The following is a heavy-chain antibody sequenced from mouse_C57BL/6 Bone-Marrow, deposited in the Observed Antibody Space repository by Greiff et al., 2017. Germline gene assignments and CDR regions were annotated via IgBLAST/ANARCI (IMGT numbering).Heavy chain of an antibody. J-gene: IGHJ4*01. CDR2: IWSGGST. CDR3: ARKGLLLLAMDY. D-gene: IGHD3-1*01. CDR1: GFSLTSYG. Sequence: VQGVESGPGLVQPSQSLSITCTVSGFSLTSYGVHWVRQSPGKGLEWLGVIWSGGSTDYNAAFISRLSISKDNSKSQVFFKMNSLQADDTAIYYCARKGLLLLAMDYGGQGTSVTVSS. V-gene: IGHV2-2*01.